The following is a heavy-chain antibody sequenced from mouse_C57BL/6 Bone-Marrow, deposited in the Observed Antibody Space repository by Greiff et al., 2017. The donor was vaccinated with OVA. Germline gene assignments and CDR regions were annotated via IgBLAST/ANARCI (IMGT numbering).Heavy chain of an antibody. CDR3: TRDKGLLLRSWFAY. CDR2: ISSGGDYI. CDR1: GFTFSSYA. Sequence: LVESGEGLVKPGGSLKLSCAASGFTFSSYAMSWVRQTPEKRLEWVAYISSGGDYIYYADTVKGRFTISRDNARNTLYLQMSSLKSEDTAMYYCTRDKGLLLRSWFAYWGQGTLVTVSA. V-gene: IGHV5-9-1*02. D-gene: IGHD1-1*01. J-gene: IGHJ3*01.